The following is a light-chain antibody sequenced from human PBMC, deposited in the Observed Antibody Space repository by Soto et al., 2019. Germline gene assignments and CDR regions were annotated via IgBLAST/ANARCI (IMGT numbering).Light chain of an antibody. J-gene: IGKJ4*01. V-gene: IGKV3-11*01. CDR1: QSVSSY. CDR2: DAS. CDR3: QQRSDWLPRT. Sequence: EIVLTQSPATLSLSPGERATLSCRASQSVSSYLAWYQQKPGQAPRLLIYDASNRATGIPARFSGSGSGTDFILTISSLEPEDFAIYYCQQRSDWLPRTFGGGKKVEIK.